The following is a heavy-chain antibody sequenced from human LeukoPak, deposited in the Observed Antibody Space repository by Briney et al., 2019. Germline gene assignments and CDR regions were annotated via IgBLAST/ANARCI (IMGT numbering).Heavy chain of an antibody. CDR3: ARDVQIDC. CDR2: IRSSGSYI. V-gene: IGHV3-21*01. J-gene: IGHJ4*02. Sequence: ETVSLTCTVSGGSISSSDYYWDWIRQPPGKGLEWVSSIRSSGSYIFYADSVKGRFTISRDNAENSLYLQMNSLRAEDTAVYYCARDVQIDCWGQGTLVTVSS. CDR1: GGSISSSDYY.